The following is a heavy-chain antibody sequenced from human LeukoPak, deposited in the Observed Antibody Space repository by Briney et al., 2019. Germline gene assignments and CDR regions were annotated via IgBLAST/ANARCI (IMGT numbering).Heavy chain of an antibody. V-gene: IGHV1-18*01. J-gene: IGHJ4*02. CDR1: GYTFTSYG. D-gene: IGHD3-10*01. CDR3: ARELQGWFGELSIYYFDY. CDR2: ISAYNGNT. Sequence: ASVKVSCKASGYTFTSYGISWVRQAPGQGLEWMGWISAYNGNTNYAQKLQGRVTMTTDTSTSTAYMELRSLRSDDTAVYYCARELQGWFGELSIYYFDYWGQGTLVTDSS.